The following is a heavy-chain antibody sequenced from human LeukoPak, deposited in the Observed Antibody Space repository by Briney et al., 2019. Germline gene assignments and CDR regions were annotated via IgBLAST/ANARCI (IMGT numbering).Heavy chain of an antibody. Sequence: GGSLRLSCAASGFTFSNAWMSWVRQAPGKGLEWVSAISGSGGSTYYADSVKGRFTIPRDNSKNTLYLQMNSLRAEDTAVYYCAKDGGAGWYFDWSRIAGAFDIWGQGTMVTVSS. V-gene: IGHV3-23*01. CDR1: GFTFSNAW. CDR3: AKDGGAGWYFDWSRIAGAFDI. CDR2: ISGSGGST. J-gene: IGHJ3*02. D-gene: IGHD3-9*01.